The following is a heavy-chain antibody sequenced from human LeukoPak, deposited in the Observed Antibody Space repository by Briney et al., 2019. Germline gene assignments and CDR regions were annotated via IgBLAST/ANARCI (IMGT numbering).Heavy chain of an antibody. Sequence: ASVKVSCKASGYTFTGYYVHWVRQAPGQGLEWMGRINPNSGDTNYAQKFQGRVTMTRDTSISTAYMELSRLRSDDTAVYYCARVPWYYGSGTPKFWGYYGMDVWGQGTTVTVSS. CDR3: ARVPWYYGSGTPKFWGYYGMDV. CDR1: GYTFTGYY. CDR2: INPNSGDT. J-gene: IGHJ6*02. V-gene: IGHV1-2*06. D-gene: IGHD3-10*01.